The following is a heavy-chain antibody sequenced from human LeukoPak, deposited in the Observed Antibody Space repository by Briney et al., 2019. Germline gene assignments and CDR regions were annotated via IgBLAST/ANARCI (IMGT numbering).Heavy chain of an antibody. Sequence: GGSLRLSCAASGFTFSSYGMHWVRQAPGKGVEWVAVISYDGSNKYYADSVKGRFTISRDNSKNALYLQMNSLRAEDTAEYYCAKEVGSSSWYYYYGMDVWGQGTTVTVSS. CDR3: AKEVGSSSWYYYYGMDV. CDR2: ISYDGSNK. J-gene: IGHJ6*02. CDR1: GFTFSSYG. V-gene: IGHV3-30*18. D-gene: IGHD6-13*01.